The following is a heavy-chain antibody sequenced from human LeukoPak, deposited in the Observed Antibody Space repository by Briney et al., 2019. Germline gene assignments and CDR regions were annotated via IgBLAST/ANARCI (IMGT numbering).Heavy chain of an antibody. V-gene: IGHV3-7*01. CDR2: IKEDGSAK. D-gene: IGHD3-10*01. J-gene: IGHJ5*02. Sequence: PGWSLRLSCAASGFTFSRYWMNWVRQAPWTGLEGVANIKEDGSAKYSVGSVKGRFTISRDNAKNSLYLQMNNLRAEDTAVYYCTRGPPRSQTYYFGLFDPWGQGTLVTVSS. CDR3: TRGPPRSQTYYFGLFDP. CDR1: GFTFSRYW.